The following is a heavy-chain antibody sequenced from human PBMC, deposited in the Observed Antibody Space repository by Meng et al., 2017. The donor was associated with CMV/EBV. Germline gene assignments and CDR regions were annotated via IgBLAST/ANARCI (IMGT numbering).Heavy chain of an antibody. CDR2: ISSSGSTI. CDR1: GFTFSDYY. Sequence: GESLKISCAASGFTFSDYYMSWIRQAPGKGLEWVSYISSSGSTIYCADSVKGRFTISRDNAKNSLYLQMNSLRAEDTAVYYCARDNRGGHCTNGVCSRYYYYYGMDVWGQGTTVTVSS. CDR3: ARDNRGGHCTNGVCSRYYYYYGMDV. J-gene: IGHJ6*02. V-gene: IGHV3-11*04. D-gene: IGHD2-8*01.